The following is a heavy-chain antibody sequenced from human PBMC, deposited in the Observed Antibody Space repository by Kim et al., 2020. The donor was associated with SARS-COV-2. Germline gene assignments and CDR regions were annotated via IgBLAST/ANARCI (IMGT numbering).Heavy chain of an antibody. D-gene: IGHD2-21*01. Sequence: SETLSLTCIVSGGSITGYYWSWIRQPPGKGLEWIGYVYYSGNTYHNPSLKSRVTISVDTATNQFSLTVKSVSAADTAVYYCARHYSAKSYDMWGQGTMVTVSS. J-gene: IGHJ3*02. CDR2: VYYSGNT. CDR3: ARHYSAKSYDM. V-gene: IGHV4-59*08. CDR1: GGSITGYY.